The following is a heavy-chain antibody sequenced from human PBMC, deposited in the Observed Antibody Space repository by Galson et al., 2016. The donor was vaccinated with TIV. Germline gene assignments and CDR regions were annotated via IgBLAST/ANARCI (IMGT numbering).Heavy chain of an antibody. CDR2: ITSSGASA. CDR1: GSTFSNFA. V-gene: IGHV3-23*01. CDR3: AKGGATILDAMGV. J-gene: IGHJ6*02. Sequence: SLRLSCAASGSTFSNFAMSWVRQAPGKGLEWVSIITSSGASADYADSVKGRFTISSDNSNNRLYLQMNSLGAGDTAVYDCAKGGATILDAMGVWGQGTTVIVSS. D-gene: IGHD3-3*01.